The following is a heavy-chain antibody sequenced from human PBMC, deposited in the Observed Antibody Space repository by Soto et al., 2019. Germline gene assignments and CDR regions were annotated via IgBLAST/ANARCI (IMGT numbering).Heavy chain of an antibody. Sequence: SETLSLTCAVYGGSFSGYYWSWIRQPPGKGLEWIGEINHSGSTNYNPSLKSRVTISVDTSKNQFSLKLSSVTAADTAVYYCARGRYYYGSGRIDYWGQGTLVTVSS. D-gene: IGHD3-10*01. CDR2: INHSGST. J-gene: IGHJ4*02. CDR1: GGSFSGYY. V-gene: IGHV4-34*01. CDR3: ARGRYYYGSGRIDY.